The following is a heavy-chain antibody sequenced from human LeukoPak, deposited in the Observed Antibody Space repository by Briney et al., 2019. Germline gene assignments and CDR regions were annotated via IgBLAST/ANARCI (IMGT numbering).Heavy chain of an antibody. Sequence: GGSLRLSCAASGFTFSSYAMHWVRQAPDKGLEWVAVISYDGSNKYYADSVRGRFTMSRDNSKNTLFLQMNSLRAEDTAVHYCARDRSGTGPAVLYYFDYWGQGTLVTVSS. CDR1: GFTFSSYA. V-gene: IGHV3-30*04. J-gene: IGHJ4*02. CDR3: ARDRSGTGPAVLYYFDY. CDR2: ISYDGSNK. D-gene: IGHD1-26*01.